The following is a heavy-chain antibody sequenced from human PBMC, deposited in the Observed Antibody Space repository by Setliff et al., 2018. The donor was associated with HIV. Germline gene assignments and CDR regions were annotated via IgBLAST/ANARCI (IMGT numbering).Heavy chain of an antibody. J-gene: IGHJ4*02. CDR3: ARPFDQ. V-gene: IGHV3-7*04. Sequence: GGSLRLSCAASRFDFNNYWMCWVRQAPGKGLEWVANIQQHGSEIHYVASVEGRFTISRDNAKNSLYLQMDSLRVEDTAVYYCARPFDQWGQGALVTVSS. CDR1: RFDFNNYW. CDR2: IQQHGSEI.